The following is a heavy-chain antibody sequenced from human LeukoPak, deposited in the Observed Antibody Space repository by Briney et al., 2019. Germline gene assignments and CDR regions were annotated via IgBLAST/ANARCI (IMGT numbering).Heavy chain of an antibody. Sequence: PGGSLRLSCAASGFTLSTYAMSWVRQTPGKGLEWVAATSSSDAGTYHADSVRGRFTISRGNSKNTLFLQMNSLRPEDTAVYYCAKDARRTFGLSSGLYRGSYYFDYWGQGTLVTVSS. CDR3: AKDARRTFGLSSGLYRGSYYFDY. V-gene: IGHV3-23*01. D-gene: IGHD6-19*01. CDR2: TSSSDAGT. CDR1: GFTLSTYA. J-gene: IGHJ4*02.